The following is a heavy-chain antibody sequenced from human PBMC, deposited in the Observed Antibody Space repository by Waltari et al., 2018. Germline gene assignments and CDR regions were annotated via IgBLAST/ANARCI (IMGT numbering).Heavy chain of an antibody. CDR1: GGSFSGYYW. Sequence: VQLQQWGAGLLKPSETLSLTCAVYGGSFSGYYWIGWVRQMPGKGLEWMGIIYPGDSDTRYSPSFQGQVTISADKSISTAYLQWSSLKASDTAMYYCARWGDSSGCFDYWGQGTLVTVSS. CDR2: IYPGDSDT. J-gene: IGHJ4*02. D-gene: IGHD3-22*01. CDR3: ARWGDSSGCFDY. V-gene: IGHV5-51*01.